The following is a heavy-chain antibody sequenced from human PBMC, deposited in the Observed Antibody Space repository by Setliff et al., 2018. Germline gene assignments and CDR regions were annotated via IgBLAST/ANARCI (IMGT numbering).Heavy chain of an antibody. V-gene: IGHV4-39*07. Sequence: ETLSLTCTVSGGYIARSCFYWGWIRQSPGKGLEWIGTMYYSGKTFDMPSLQSRVTISLDTSKNQFSLNLSPVTAANTAVYYCASGGGPIYSGNYRSSEKWFDSWGQGTLVTVSS. D-gene: IGHD1-26*01. CDR2: MYYSGKT. CDR3: ASGGGPIYSGNYRSSEKWFDS. CDR1: GGYIARSCFY. J-gene: IGHJ5*01.